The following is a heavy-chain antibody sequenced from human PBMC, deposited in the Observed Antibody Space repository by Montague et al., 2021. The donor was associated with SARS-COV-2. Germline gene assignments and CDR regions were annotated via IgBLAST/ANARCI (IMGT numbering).Heavy chain of an antibody. J-gene: IGHJ4*02. D-gene: IGHD5-24*01. CDR2: ISTSGDYT. Sequence: RLSCDASGFIFRHYAMSWVRQAPGKGLEWVSGISTSGDYTYYADSLKGRFTISRDNSRNTLYLQMNSLRAEDTAIYYCAKDREMDYSADYWGQGTLVTVSS. CDR1: GFIFRHYA. V-gene: IGHV3-23*01. CDR3: AKDREMDYSADY.